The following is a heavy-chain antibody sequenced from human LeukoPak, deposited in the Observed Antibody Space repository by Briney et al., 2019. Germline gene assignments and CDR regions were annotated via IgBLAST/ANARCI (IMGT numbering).Heavy chain of an antibody. D-gene: IGHD3-22*01. J-gene: IGHJ3*02. CDR2: IIPIFGTA. Sequence: SVKVSCKASGGTFSSYAISWVRQAPGQGLEWMGGIIPIFGTANYAQKFQGRVTITADKSTSTAYMELSSLRSEDTAVYYCARVFGSGYAIDAFDIWGQGTMVTVSS. CDR3: ARVFGSGYAIDAFDI. V-gene: IGHV1-69*06. CDR1: GGTFSSYA.